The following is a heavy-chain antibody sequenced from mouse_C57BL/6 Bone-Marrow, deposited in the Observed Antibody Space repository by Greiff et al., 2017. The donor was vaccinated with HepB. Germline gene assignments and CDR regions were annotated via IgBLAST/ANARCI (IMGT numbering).Heavy chain of an antibody. V-gene: IGHV1-53*01. Sequence: QVQLQQPGTELVKPGASVKLSCKASGYTFTSYWMHWVKQRPGQGLEWIGNINPSNGGTNYNEKFKSKATLTVDKSASTAYMQLSSLTSEDSAVYSCARHSNWRAWFAYWGQGTLVTVSA. CDR3: ARHSNWRAWFAY. D-gene: IGHD2-5*01. CDR1: GYTFTSYW. CDR2: INPSNGGT. J-gene: IGHJ3*01.